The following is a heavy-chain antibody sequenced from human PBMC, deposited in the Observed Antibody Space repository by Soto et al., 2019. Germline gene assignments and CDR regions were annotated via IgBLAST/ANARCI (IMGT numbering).Heavy chain of an antibody. Sequence: TVGSLRLSCAASGFTFNTYAMSWVRQAPGRRLEWVATVSGSSGTTYFADSVRGRFTLSRDNSNNTLFLQMNTLRAEDTAVYYCAKELYPYQVIYRVGFDFWGQGTLVTVSS. CDR2: VSGSSGTT. V-gene: IGHV3-23*01. D-gene: IGHD2-2*02. CDR3: AKELYPYQVIYRVGFDF. CDR1: GFTFNTYA. J-gene: IGHJ4*02.